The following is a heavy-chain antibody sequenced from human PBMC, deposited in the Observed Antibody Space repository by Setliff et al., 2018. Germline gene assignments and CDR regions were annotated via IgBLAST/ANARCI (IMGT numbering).Heavy chain of an antibody. V-gene: IGHV4-38-2*02. CDR3: ARHRYVSGWPEDF. CDR2: IYNDGST. D-gene: IGHD6-19*01. CDR1: GYSITTGHY. Sequence: SETLSLTCSVSGYSITTGHYWGWIRQSPGRGLEWIGSIYNDGSTHYNPSLRSRITLSVDTSKNQFSLRLSSVTAADTAICYCARHRYVSGWPEDFWGQGTLVTSPQ. J-gene: IGHJ4*02.